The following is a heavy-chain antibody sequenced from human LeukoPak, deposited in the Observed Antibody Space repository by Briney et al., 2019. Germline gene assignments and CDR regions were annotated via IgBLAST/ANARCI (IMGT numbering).Heavy chain of an antibody. CDR1: GGTFSSYA. J-gene: IGHJ6*03. CDR2: IIPIFGTA. D-gene: IGHD3-3*01. CDR3: ARGMDYDFWSGYTEPPDYYYYYMDV. V-gene: IGHV1-69*05. Sequence: ASVKVSCKASGGTFSSYAISWVRQAPGQGLEWMGGIIPIFGTANYAQKFQGRVTITTDESTSTAYMELSSLRSEDTAVYYCARGMDYDFWSGYTEPPDYYYYYMDVWGKGTTVTVSS.